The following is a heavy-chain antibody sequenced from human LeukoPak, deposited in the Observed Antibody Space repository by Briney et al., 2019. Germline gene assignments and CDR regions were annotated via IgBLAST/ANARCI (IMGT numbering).Heavy chain of an antibody. CDR3: ARELVSLGTGYFDL. CDR1: GFTFGTYG. J-gene: IGHJ2*01. D-gene: IGHD7-27*01. Sequence: TGGSLRLSCEASGFTFGTYGMTWVRQAPGKGLEWVSGIIGSSTWTYYADSVRGRFTISRDNSKNTLHLQMNNLTADDTAIYYCARELVSLGTGYFDLWGRGTLVTVSS. V-gene: IGHV3-23*01. CDR2: IIGSSTWT.